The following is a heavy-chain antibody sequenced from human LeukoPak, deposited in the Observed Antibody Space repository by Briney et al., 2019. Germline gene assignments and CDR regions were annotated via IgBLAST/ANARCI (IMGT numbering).Heavy chain of an antibody. D-gene: IGHD4-23*01. CDR1: GGSISSGGYY. CDR3: ATDTVVGSFDY. CDR2: IYYSGST. Sequence: SETLSLTCTVSGGSISSGGYYWSWIRQHPGKGLEWIGYIYYSGSTYYNPSLKSRVTISVDTSKNQFSLKLSSVTAADTAAYYCATDTVVGSFDYWGQGTLVTVSS. V-gene: IGHV4-31*03. J-gene: IGHJ4*02.